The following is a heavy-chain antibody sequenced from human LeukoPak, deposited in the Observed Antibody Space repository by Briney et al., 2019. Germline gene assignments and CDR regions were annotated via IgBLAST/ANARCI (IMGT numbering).Heavy chain of an antibody. CDR1: GFTFNYYG. CDR3: AKDYYDSSGYFYGLVFD. Sequence: GGSLSLSCAASGFTFNYYGMHWVRQAPGKGLEWVAVISNDGTNKHYADSVKDQFTISRDNSKNTLYLQMNSLRAEDTAVYYCAKDYYDSSGYFYGLVFDWGQGTLVTVSS. V-gene: IGHV3-30*18. CDR2: ISNDGTNK. J-gene: IGHJ4*02. D-gene: IGHD3-22*01.